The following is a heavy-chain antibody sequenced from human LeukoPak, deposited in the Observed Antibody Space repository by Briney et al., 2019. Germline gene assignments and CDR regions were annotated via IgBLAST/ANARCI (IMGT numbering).Heavy chain of an antibody. CDR1: GFTFSSYS. CDR3: ASALYSYGSGGADY. CDR2: ISSSSSTI. J-gene: IGHJ4*02. D-gene: IGHD5-18*01. V-gene: IGHV3-48*01. Sequence: QPGGSLRLSCAASGFTFSSYSMNWVRQAPGKGLEWVSYISSSSSTIYYADSVKGRFTISRDNAKNSLYLQMNSLRGEDTAVYYCASALYSYGSGGADYWGQGTLVTVSS.